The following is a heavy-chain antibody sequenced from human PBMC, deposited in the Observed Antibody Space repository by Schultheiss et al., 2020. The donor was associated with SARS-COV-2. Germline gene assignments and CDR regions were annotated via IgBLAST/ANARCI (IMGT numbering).Heavy chain of an antibody. Sequence: SGPTLVKPTQTLTLTCTFSGFSLSTSGVGVGWIRQPPGKALEWLALIYWDDDKRYSPSLKSRLTITKDTSKNQVVLTMTNMDPVDTATYYCARTPLPYNWNYGSYWYFDLWGRGTLVTVSS. CDR1: GFSLSTSGVG. CDR2: IYWDDDK. CDR3: ARTPLPYNWNYGSYWYFDL. V-gene: IGHV2-5*02. D-gene: IGHD1-7*01. J-gene: IGHJ2*01.